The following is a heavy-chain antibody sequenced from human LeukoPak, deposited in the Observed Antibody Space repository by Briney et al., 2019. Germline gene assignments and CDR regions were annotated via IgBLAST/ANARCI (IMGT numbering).Heavy chain of an antibody. CDR1: GFTVNSNY. CDR2: TYSGGSS. J-gene: IGHJ3*02. V-gene: IGHV3-66*01. CDR3: ARTPDAFDI. Sequence: GGSLRLSCVASGFTVNSNYISWVRQAPGKGLEWVSLTYSGGSSYYADSVKGRFTVSRDIPKSTLYLQMNSLRAEDTAVYYCARTPDAFDIWGQGTLVTVSS.